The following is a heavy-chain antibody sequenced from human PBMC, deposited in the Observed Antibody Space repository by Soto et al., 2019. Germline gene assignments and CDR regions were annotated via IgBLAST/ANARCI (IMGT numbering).Heavy chain of an antibody. CDR2: ISGSGGST. CDR1: GFTFSSYA. D-gene: IGHD6-19*01. J-gene: IGHJ4*02. V-gene: IGHV3-23*01. Sequence: GGSLRLSCAASGFTFSSYAMSWVRQAPGKGLEWVSAISGSGGSTYYADSVKGRFTISRDNSKNTLYLQMNSLRAEDTAVYYCAKVHYLLAGSRYSSGWYDYWGQGTLVTSPQ. CDR3: AKVHYLLAGSRYSSGWYDY.